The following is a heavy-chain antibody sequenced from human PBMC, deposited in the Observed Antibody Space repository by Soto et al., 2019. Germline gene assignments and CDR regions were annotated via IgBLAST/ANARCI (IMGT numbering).Heavy chain of an antibody. CDR2: IHYNGNT. Sequence: QVQLQVSGPGLVKPSETLSLTCTVSGDSISAYSWSWVRQPPGKGLEWIGNIHYNGNTKYNPSLKSRVTMSLDTSTMQFSLRLISVTAADTAKYFCAREGNLGRWLQPLDFWGQVTLVTVSS. D-gene: IGHD5-12*01. CDR3: AREGNLGRWLQPLDF. V-gene: IGHV4-59*01. CDR1: GDSISAYS. J-gene: IGHJ4*02.